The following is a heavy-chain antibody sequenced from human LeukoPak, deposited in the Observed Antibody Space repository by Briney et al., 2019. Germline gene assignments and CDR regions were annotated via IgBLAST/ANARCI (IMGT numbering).Heavy chain of an antibody. J-gene: IGHJ6*03. CDR3: ARGGMPTVTALHYMDV. D-gene: IGHD4-11*01. Sequence: SETLSLTCTVSGGSISSSSYYWSWVRQPAGKGLEWIGRIYTSGSTNYNPSLKSRVTMSVDTSKNQFSLKLSSVTAADTAVYYCARGGMPTVTALHYMDVWGKGTTVTVSS. V-gene: IGHV4-61*02. CDR2: IYTSGST. CDR1: GGSISSSSYY.